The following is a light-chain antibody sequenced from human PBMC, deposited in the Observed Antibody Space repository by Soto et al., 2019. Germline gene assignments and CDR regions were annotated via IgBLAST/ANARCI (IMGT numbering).Light chain of an antibody. Sequence: QSVLTQPRSVSWSPGQSVTISCTGTSSDVGGYNYVSWYQQHPGKAPKLMIYDVSKRPSGVPDRFSGSKPGNTASLTISGLQAEDEADYYCCSYAGSYPFVFGTGTKVTVL. CDR1: SSDVGGYNY. V-gene: IGLV2-11*01. J-gene: IGLJ1*01. CDR3: CSYAGSYPFV. CDR2: DVS.